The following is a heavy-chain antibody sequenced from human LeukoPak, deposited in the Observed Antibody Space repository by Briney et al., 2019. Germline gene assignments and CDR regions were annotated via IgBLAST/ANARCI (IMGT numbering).Heavy chain of an antibody. CDR2: INHSGST. D-gene: IGHD3-3*01. CDR3: ARAMMDFWSGYNNWFDP. CDR1: GGSFSGYY. Sequence: PSETLSLTCAVYGGSFSGYYWSWIRQPPGKGLEWIGEINHSGSTNYNPSLKSRVTISVDTSKNQFSLQLNSVTPEDTAVYYCARAMMDFWSGYNNWFDPWGQGTLVTVSS. J-gene: IGHJ5*02. V-gene: IGHV4-34*01.